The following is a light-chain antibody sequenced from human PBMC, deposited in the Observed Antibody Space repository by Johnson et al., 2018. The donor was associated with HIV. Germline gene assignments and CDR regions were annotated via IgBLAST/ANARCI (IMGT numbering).Light chain of an antibody. V-gene: IGLV1-51*02. J-gene: IGLJ1*01. Sequence: QSVLTQPPSVSAAPGQKVTISCSGSSSNIGNNYVSWYQQLPGTAPKLLIYENNKRPSGIPDRFSGSKSGTSATLGITGLQTGDEADYYCETWDSSLSGYYVFGTGTKLTGL. CDR2: ENN. CDR3: ETWDSSLSGYYV. CDR1: SSNIGNNY.